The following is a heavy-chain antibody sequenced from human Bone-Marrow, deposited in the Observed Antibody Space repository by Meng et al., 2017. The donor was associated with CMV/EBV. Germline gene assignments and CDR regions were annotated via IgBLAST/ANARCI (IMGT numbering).Heavy chain of an antibody. J-gene: IGHJ5*02. V-gene: IGHV1-2*02. CDR1: GYTFTDDY. CDR2: INPNSGDT. Sequence: ASVKVSCKAFGYTFTDDYIHWVRQAPGQGLEWIGWINPNSGDTGFAEQLQGRVTGTRDTSISTVFMDLSRLRSDDTAVYYCAREVTSSFRGLDPWGQGTLVTVSS. D-gene: IGHD2/OR15-2a*01. CDR3: AREVTSSFRGLDP.